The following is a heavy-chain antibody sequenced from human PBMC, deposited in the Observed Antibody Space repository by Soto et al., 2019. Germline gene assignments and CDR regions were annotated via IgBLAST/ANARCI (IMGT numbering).Heavy chain of an antibody. CDR1: GFTFSSYG. CDR3: ARLITDGADY. D-gene: IGHD3-16*01. V-gene: IGHV3-33*01. CDR2: IWYDGSNK. J-gene: IGHJ4*02. Sequence: QVQLVESGGGVVQPGRSLRLSCAASGFTFSSYGMHWVRQAPGKGLEWVAVIWYDGSNKYYADSVKGRFTISRDNSKNKLYLQMNSLRAEDTAVYYCARLITDGADYWGQGTLVTVSS.